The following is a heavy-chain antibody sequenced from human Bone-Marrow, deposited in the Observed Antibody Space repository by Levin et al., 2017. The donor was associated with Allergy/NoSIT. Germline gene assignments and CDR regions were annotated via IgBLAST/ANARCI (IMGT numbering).Heavy chain of an antibody. V-gene: IGHV6-1*01. D-gene: IGHD5-18*01. J-gene: IGHJ4*02. CDR2: TYYRSKWYN. CDR3: ARDRGSSYGATFDY. CDR1: GDSVSSNSAA. Sequence: PSQTLSLTCAISGDSVSSNSAAWNWIRQSPSRGLEWLGRTYYRSKWYNDYAVSVKSRIIINPDTSKNQFSLQVNSVTPEDTAVYYCARDRGSSYGATFDYWGQGTLVTVSS.